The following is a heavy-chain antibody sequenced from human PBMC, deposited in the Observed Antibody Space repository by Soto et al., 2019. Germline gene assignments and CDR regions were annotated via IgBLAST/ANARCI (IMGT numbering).Heavy chain of an antibody. D-gene: IGHD3-3*01. Sequence: ASVKVSCKASGYTFTSYYMHWVRQAPGQGLEWMGIINPSGGSTSYAQKFQGRVIMTRDTSTSTVYMELSSLRSEDTAVYYCARSRGPNVLRFLEWSKRLGYYYHYYGMDVWGQGTTVTVS. CDR3: ARSRGPNVLRFLEWSKRLGYYYHYYGMDV. CDR1: GYTFTSYY. CDR2: INPSGGST. V-gene: IGHV1-46*01. J-gene: IGHJ6*02.